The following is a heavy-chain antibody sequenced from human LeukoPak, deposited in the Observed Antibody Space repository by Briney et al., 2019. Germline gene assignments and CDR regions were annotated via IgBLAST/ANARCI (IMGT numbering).Heavy chain of an antibody. D-gene: IGHD6-19*01. Sequence: SETLSLTCTVSGGSISSHYWSWIRQPPGKGLEWIGYIYYSGSTNYNPSLKSRVTISVDTSKNQFSLKLSSVTAADTAVYYCARLSYSDLYSSGWHFDYWGQGTLVTVSS. CDR1: GGSISSHY. CDR2: IYYSGST. J-gene: IGHJ4*02. CDR3: ARLSYSDLYSSGWHFDY. V-gene: IGHV4-59*08.